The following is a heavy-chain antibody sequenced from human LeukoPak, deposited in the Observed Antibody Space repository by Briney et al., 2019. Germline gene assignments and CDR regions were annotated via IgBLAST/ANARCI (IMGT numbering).Heavy chain of an antibody. CDR3: ARVLAAAGWFDP. D-gene: IGHD6-13*01. V-gene: IGHV4-61*01. J-gene: IGHJ5*02. CDR2: IYYSRST. CDR1: GGSVSSGSYY. Sequence: LETLSLTCTVSGGSVSSGSYYWNWIRQPPGKGLEWIGYIYYSRSTNYNPSLKSRVTISVDTSKDQFSLKLSSVTAADTAVYYCARVLAAAGWFDPWGQGTLVTVSS.